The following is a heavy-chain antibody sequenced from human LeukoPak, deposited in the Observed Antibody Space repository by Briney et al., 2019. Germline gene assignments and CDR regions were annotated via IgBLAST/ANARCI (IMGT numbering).Heavy chain of an antibody. CDR2: ISAYNGNT. D-gene: IGHD6-13*01. CDR3: ARDMMASYSSSWPTTFDY. CDR1: GYTFTSYG. J-gene: IGHJ4*02. Sequence: ASVKVSXKASGYTFTSYGISWVRQAPGQGLEWMGWISAYNGNTNYAQKLQGRVTMTTDTSTSTAYMGLRSLRSDDTAVYYCARDMMASYSSSWPTTFDYWGQGTLVTVSS. V-gene: IGHV1-18*01.